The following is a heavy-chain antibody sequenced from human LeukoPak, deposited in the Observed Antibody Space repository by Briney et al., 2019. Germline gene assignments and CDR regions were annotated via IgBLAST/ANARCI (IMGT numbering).Heavy chain of an antibody. J-gene: IGHJ6*03. Sequence: GASMKVSCKASGYTFNGYYMHWVRQAPGQGLEWMGWINPNSGGTNYAQKFQGRVTMTRDTSISTAYMELSRLRSDDTAVYYCASKAPAAIDYYYYYMDVWGKGTTVTISS. CDR2: INPNSGGT. CDR3: ASKAPAAIDYYYYYMDV. D-gene: IGHD2-2*01. V-gene: IGHV1-2*02. CDR1: GYTFNGYY.